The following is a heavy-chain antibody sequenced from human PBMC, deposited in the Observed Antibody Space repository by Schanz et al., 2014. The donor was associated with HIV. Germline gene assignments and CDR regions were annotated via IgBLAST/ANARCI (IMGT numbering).Heavy chain of an antibody. Sequence: QVQLVQSGAEVKKPGSSVKVSCKASGYTFNSYGIVWVRQAPGQGLEWMGWINTYNGNTNYAPKFQGRVTMTRDTSTTTVYMELRSLRSDDRAVYYCARDPEGIAAAGSDYWGQGTLVTVSS. CDR3: ARDPEGIAAAGSDY. CDR2: INTYNGNT. CDR1: GYTFNSYG. D-gene: IGHD6-13*01. V-gene: IGHV1-18*01. J-gene: IGHJ4*02.